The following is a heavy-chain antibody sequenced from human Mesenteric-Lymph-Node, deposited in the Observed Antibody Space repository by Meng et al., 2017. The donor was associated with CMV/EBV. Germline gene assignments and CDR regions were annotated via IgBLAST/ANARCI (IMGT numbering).Heavy chain of an antibody. CDR2: INPSGGTT. Sequence: CKASGYPFTSHYLHWVRQAPGQGLEWMGVINPSGGTTSYSQKFQDRITMTSDTSTSTVYMELSSLRSGDTAVYYCARDLGIGEYYFDFWGQGTLVTVSS. J-gene: IGHJ4*02. D-gene: IGHD3-10*01. V-gene: IGHV1-46*01. CDR1: GYPFTSHY. CDR3: ARDLGIGEYYFDF.